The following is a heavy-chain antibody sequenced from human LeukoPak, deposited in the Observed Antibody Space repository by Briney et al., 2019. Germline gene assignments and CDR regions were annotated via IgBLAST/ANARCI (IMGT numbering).Heavy chain of an antibody. CDR3: ARSHYYYGMDV. J-gene: IGHJ6*02. CDR1: GGSFSGYY. Sequence: SETLSLTCAVYGGSFSGYYWSWIRRPPGKGLEWIGEINHSGSTNYNPSLKSRVTISVDTSKNQFSLKLSSVTAADTAVYYCARSHYYYGMDVWGQGTTVTVPS. CDR2: INHSGST. V-gene: IGHV4-34*01.